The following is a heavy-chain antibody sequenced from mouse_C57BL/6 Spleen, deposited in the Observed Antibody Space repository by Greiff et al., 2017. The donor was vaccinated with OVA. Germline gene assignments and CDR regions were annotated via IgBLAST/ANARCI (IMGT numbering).Heavy chain of an antibody. D-gene: IGHD1-1*01. V-gene: IGHV3-6*01. CDR1: GYSITSGYY. CDR3: ARVLRYWYFDV. CDR2: ISYDGSN. Sequence: VQLKDSGPGLVKPSQSLSLTCSVTGYSITSGYYWNWIRQFPGNKLEWMGYISYDGSNNYNPSLKNRISITRDTSKNQFFLKLNSVTTEDTATYYCARVLRYWYFDVWGTGTTVTVSS. J-gene: IGHJ1*03.